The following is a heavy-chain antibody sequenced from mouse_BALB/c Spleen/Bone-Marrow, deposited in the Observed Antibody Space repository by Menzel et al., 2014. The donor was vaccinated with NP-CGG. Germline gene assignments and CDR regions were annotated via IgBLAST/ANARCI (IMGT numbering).Heavy chain of an antibody. Sequence: EVMLVETGGGLVKPGGSLKLSCAASGFTFSSYTMSWVRQTPEKRLEWVATISSGGSYTYYPDSVKGRFTISRDNAKNTLYLQMSSLKSEDTAMYYCTRDLYDGYYYYAMDYLGQGTSVTVSS. V-gene: IGHV5-6-4*01. D-gene: IGHD2-3*01. CDR1: GFTFSSYT. J-gene: IGHJ4*01. CDR3: TRDLYDGYYYYAMDY. CDR2: ISSGGSYT.